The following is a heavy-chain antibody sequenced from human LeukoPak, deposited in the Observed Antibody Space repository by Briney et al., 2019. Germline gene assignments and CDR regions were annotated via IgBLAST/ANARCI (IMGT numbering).Heavy chain of an antibody. J-gene: IGHJ4*02. CDR3: ARDVPADYYDSSGYSLDY. CDR1: GFTFSSYS. CDR2: ISSSSSYI. V-gene: IGHV3-21*01. D-gene: IGHD3-22*01. Sequence: GGSLRLSCAASGFTFSSYSMNWDRQAPGKGLEWVSSISSSSSYIYYADSVKGRFTISRDNAKNSLYLQMNSLRAEDTAVYYCARDVPADYYDSSGYSLDYWGQGTLVTVSS.